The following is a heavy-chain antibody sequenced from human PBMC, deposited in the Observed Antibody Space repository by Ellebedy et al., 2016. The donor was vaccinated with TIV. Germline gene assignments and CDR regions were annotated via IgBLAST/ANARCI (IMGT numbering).Heavy chain of an antibody. D-gene: IGHD3-10*01. CDR3: SRAGYGSGSYYKGVDY. V-gene: IGHV3-49*03. CDR1: GFPFGDYA. J-gene: IGHJ4*02. Sequence: GGSLRLSXTPSGFPFGDYAMSWFRQAPGKGLEWVGFIRSKAYGGTTDYAASVKGRFTISRDDSKSIAYLQMNSLKTEDTAVYYCSRAGYGSGSYYKGVDYWGQGTLATVSS. CDR2: IRSKAYGGTT.